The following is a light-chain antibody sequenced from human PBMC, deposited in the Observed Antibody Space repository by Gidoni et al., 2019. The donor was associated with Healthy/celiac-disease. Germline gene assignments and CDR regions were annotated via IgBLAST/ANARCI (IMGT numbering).Light chain of an antibody. CDR2: AAA. CDR3: QQYYSYPRT. Sequence: IRITQSPSSLSASTGDIVTITCRASQGISSYLAWYQQKPGKAPKFLIYAAANLQSGVPSMFSGSGSGTDFTLTISCLQSEDFATYYCQQYYSYPRTFGPGTKVDIK. CDR1: QGISSY. J-gene: IGKJ3*01. V-gene: IGKV1-8*01.